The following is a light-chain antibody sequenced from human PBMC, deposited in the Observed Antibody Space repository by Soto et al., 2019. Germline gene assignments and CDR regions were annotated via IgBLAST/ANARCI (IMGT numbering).Light chain of an antibody. CDR1: SSDVGSYNL. CDR2: EGS. CDR3: CAYAGRSTLV. J-gene: IGLJ3*02. V-gene: IGLV2-23*01. Sequence: QSALTQPSSVSGSPGQAITISCTGSSSDVGSYNLVSWHQPYPGKAPKLMIYEGSKWPSGVSNRFSGSKSGHTASLTISGLQAEDEADYYCCAYAGRSTLVFGGGTKLTVL.